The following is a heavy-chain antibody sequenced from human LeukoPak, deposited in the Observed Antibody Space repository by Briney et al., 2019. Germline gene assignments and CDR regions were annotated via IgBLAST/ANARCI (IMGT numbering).Heavy chain of an antibody. CDR2: IHYSGET. V-gene: IGHV4-59*08. D-gene: IGHD4-11*01. CDR1: GGSISSYY. Sequence: SETLSLTCTVSGGSISSYYWSWIRQPPGKGLEWIGYIHYSGETNYNPSLKSRVTISLDTSKKQFSLKLSPVTASDTAVYYCARGVSSNSDWGQGTLVTVSS. J-gene: IGHJ4*02. CDR3: ARGVSSNSD.